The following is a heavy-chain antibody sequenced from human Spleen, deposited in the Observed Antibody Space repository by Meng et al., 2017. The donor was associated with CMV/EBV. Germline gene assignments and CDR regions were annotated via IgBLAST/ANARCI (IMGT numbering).Heavy chain of an antibody. CDR1: GVSISGFY. D-gene: IGHD1-26*01. V-gene: IGHV4-4*07. CDR3: ATGSGDFDH. CDR2: IYISGDT. Sequence: QVQVRESGPGLVKPAETLSLTCIVSGVSISGFYWSWIRQPAGKGLEWIGRIYISGDTNYNPSLKSRVTISKDTSKNQISLRLTSVTAADTAVYYCATGSGDFDHWGRGTLVTVSS. J-gene: IGHJ4*02.